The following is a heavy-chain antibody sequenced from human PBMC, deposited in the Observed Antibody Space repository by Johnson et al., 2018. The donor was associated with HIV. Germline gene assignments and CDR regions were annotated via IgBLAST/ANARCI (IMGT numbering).Heavy chain of an antibody. CDR1: GFTFSDYY. J-gene: IGHJ3*02. CDR2: ISSSGRTI. D-gene: IGHD2-15*01. Sequence: QVQLVESGGGLVRPGGSLRLSCAASGFTFSDYYMTWIRQAPGKGLECVSYISSSGRTIYYADSVKGRFPIPRDNAKNSLYLQMNSLRAEDTAVYYCARDQPPGYCSGGSCYSGAFDIWGRGTMVTVSS. V-gene: IGHV3-11*04. CDR3: ARDQPPGYCSGGSCYSGAFDI.